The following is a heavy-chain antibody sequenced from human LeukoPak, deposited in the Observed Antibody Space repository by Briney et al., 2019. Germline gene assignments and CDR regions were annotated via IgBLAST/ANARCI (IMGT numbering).Heavy chain of an antibody. CDR1: GFIFSTYG. J-gene: IGHJ6*02. Sequence: GGSLRLSCAASGFIFSTYGMHWVRQAPGKGLEWVAVISYDGSNKYYADSVKGRFTISRDNSKNTLYLQMNSLRAEDTAVYHCAKDKKGVYYYYSSGGMDVWGQGTTVTVSS. D-gene: IGHD3-22*01. CDR3: AKDKKGVYYYYSSGGMDV. CDR2: ISYDGSNK. V-gene: IGHV3-30*18.